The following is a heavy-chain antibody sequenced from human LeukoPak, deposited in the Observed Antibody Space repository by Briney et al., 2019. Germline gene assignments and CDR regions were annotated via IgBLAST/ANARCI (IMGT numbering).Heavy chain of an antibody. CDR3: ATLSLLTVAFDY. J-gene: IGHJ4*02. CDR2: FDPEDGET. V-gene: IGHV1-24*01. CDR1: GYTLTELS. Sequence: ASVKVSCKVSGYTLTELSMHWVRQAPGKGLEWMGGFDPEDGETLYAQKFQGGVTMTEDTSTDTAYMKLSSLKSEDTAVYYCATLSLLTVAFDYWGQGTLVTVSS. D-gene: IGHD4-23*01.